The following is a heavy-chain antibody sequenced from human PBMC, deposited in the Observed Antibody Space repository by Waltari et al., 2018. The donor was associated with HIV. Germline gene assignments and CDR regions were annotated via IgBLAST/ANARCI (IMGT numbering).Heavy chain of an antibody. J-gene: IGHJ5*02. CDR1: GFTFSISW. D-gene: IGHD1-26*01. CDR2: IKQDGSEK. V-gene: IGHV3-7*01. Sequence: EVQLVESGGGSVQPGGSLRLSRAASGFTFSISWMSWLRQAPGKGLEWVANIKQDGSEKHYADSVRGRFTISRDNTKNSLYLQMNSLRAEDTAVYYCAKYSGSYWVAHNWFDPWGQGTLVTVSS. CDR3: AKYSGSYWVAHNWFDP.